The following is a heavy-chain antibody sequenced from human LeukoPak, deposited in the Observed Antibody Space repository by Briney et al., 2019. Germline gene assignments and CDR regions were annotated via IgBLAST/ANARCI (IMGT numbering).Heavy chain of an antibody. Sequence: PGGSLRLSCAASGFTFSHYWMSWVRQAPGKGLEWVANINQDGSEKHYVGTVKGRFTISRDNAKNTLYLQMNSLRAEDTAVYYCARDTAYSDYWGQGTLVTISS. CDR3: ARDTAYSDY. V-gene: IGHV3-7*01. CDR1: GFTFSHYW. CDR2: INQDGSEK. J-gene: IGHJ4*02. D-gene: IGHD2-21*01.